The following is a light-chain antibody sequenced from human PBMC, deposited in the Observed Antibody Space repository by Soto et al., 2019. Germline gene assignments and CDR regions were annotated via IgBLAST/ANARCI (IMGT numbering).Light chain of an antibody. V-gene: IGKV3-15*01. CDR1: ESVSSN. CDR3: QQHSKWTRT. J-gene: IGKJ1*01. Sequence: EIVLTQSPGTLSLSPGERATLSCRASESVSSNLAWYQQKPGQAPRLLFYGASTRATDIPARFSGTGSGTEFTLTISSLQSEDFAVYDCQQHSKWTRTFGQGTKVEIK. CDR2: GAS.